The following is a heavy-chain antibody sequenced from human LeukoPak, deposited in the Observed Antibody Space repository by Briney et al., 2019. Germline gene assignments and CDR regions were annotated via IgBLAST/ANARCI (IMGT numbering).Heavy chain of an antibody. V-gene: IGHV3-23*01. CDR2: ISGSGGST. D-gene: IGHD4-17*01. CDR3: AKDPPIYGAKERYFDY. J-gene: IGHJ4*02. Sequence: GGSLRLSCAASGFTFSSYAMSWVRQAPGKGLEWVSAISGSGGSTYYADSVKGRFTISRDNSKNTLYLQMNSLRAEDTAVYYCAKDPPIYGAKERYFDYWGQGTLDTVSS. CDR1: GFTFSSYA.